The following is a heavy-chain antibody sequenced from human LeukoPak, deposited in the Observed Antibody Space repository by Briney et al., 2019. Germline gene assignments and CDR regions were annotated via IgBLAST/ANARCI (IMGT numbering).Heavy chain of an antibody. CDR1: GGSISSSSYY. Sequence: PSVTLSLTCTVSGGSISSSSYYWGWIRQPPGKGLEWIGSIYYSGSTYYNPSLKSRVTISVDTSKNQFSLKLSSVTAADTAVYYCARQGGGLLRYWGQGTLVTVSS. CDR2: IYYSGST. J-gene: IGHJ4*02. D-gene: IGHD3-10*01. V-gene: IGHV4-39*01. CDR3: ARQGGGLLRY.